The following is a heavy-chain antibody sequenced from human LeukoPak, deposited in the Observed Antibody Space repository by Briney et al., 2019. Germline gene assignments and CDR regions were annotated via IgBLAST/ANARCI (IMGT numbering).Heavy chain of an antibody. Sequence: GESLKISCQGSGYSFTSYWIGWVRQMPGKGLEWMGIIYPGDSDTRYSPSFQGQVTISADKSISTAYLQWSSLKASDTAMYYCARSFNYDFWSGSNDYWGQGTLVTVSS. CDR3: ARSFNYDFWSGSNDY. V-gene: IGHV5-51*01. D-gene: IGHD3-3*01. CDR1: GYSFTSYW. J-gene: IGHJ4*02. CDR2: IYPGDSDT.